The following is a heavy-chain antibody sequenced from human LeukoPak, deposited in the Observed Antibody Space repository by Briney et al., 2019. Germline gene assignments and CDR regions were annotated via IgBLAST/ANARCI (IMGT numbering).Heavy chain of an antibody. V-gene: IGHV3-30-3*01. CDR1: GFTFSSYA. CDR2: ISYDGSNK. CDR3: AKASKGAARSFYFDY. D-gene: IGHD6-6*01. J-gene: IGHJ4*02. Sequence: GGSLRLSCAASGFTFSSYAMHWVRQAPGKGLEWVAVISYDGSNKYYADSVKGRFTISRDNSKNTLYLQMNSLRAEDTAVYYCAKASKGAARSFYFDYWGQGTLVTVSS.